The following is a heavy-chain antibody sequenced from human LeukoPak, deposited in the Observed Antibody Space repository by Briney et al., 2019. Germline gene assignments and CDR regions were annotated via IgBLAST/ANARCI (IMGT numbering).Heavy chain of an antibody. CDR3: ARVSLSGNYPIDY. CDR1: GGTFSSYA. Sequence: SVKVSCKASGGTFSSYAISWVRQAPGQGLEWMGGIFPIFGTANYAQKFQGRVTITADESTSTAYMELSSLRSEDTAVYYCARVSLSGNYPIDYWGQGTLVTVSS. CDR2: IFPIFGTA. V-gene: IGHV1-69*01. J-gene: IGHJ4*02. D-gene: IGHD3-22*01.